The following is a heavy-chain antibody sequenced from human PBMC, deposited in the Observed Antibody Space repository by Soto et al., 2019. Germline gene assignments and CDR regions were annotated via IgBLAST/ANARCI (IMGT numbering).Heavy chain of an antibody. CDR2: FDPEDGET. CDR3: ATDLGLFGDNYYYYGMDV. CDR1: GYTLTELS. V-gene: IGHV1-24*01. J-gene: IGHJ6*02. D-gene: IGHD2-21*01. Sequence: GASVKVSCKVSGYTLTELSMHWVRQAPGKGLEWMGGFDPEDGETIYAQKFQGRVTMTEDTSTDTAYMEPSSLRSEDTAVFYCATDLGLFGDNYYYYGMDVWGQGTTVTVSS.